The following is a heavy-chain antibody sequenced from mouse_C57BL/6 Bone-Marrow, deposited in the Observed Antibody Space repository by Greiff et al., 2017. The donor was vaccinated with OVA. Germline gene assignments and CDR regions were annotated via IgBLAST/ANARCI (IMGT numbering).Heavy chain of an antibody. D-gene: IGHD2-4*01. V-gene: IGHV1-19*01. CDR2: INPYNGGT. CDR1: GYTFTDYY. CDR3: ARGYDFPGFAY. J-gene: IGHJ3*01. Sequence: EVQLQESGPVLVKPGASVKMSCKASGYTFTDYYMNWVKQSHGKSLEWIGVINPYNGGTSYNQKFKGKATLTVDKSSSTAYMELNSLTSEDSAVYYCARGYDFPGFAYWGQETLVTVSA.